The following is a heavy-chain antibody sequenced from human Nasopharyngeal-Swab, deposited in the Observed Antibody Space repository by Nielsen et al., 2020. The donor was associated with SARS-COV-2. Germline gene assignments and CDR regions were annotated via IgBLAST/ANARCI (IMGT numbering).Heavy chain of an antibody. J-gene: IGHJ3*02. CDR3: VRDGALIQLWLLPHALDI. D-gene: IGHD5-18*01. CDR1: GFIFSDYY. Sequence: GESLKISCAASGFIFSDYYMSWIRQAPGKGLEWVSYISSSSYFTYYADSVKGRFTISRDNAKNSLYLQMNSLRADDTAVYYCVRDGALIQLWLLPHALDIWGQGTLVTVSS. V-gene: IGHV3-11*06. CDR2: ISSSSYFT.